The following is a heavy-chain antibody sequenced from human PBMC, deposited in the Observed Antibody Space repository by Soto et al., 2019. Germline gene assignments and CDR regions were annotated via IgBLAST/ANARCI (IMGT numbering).Heavy chain of an antibody. J-gene: IGHJ4*02. D-gene: IGHD3-9*01. CDR1: GYSLTSYW. Sequence: GESLKSSFKGSGYSLTSYWIGWVRQMPGKVLELMGIIYPGDSDTRYSPSFQGQVTISADKSIRTAYLQWSSLKASETAMYSFARRQFSLVIPCGSSCWFDDYWGQGTLVTVSS. V-gene: IGHV5-51*01. CDR2: IYPGDSDT. CDR3: ARRQFSLVIPCGSSCWFDDY.